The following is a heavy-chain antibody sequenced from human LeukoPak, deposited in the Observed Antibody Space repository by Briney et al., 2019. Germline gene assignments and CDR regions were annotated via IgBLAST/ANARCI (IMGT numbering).Heavy chain of an antibody. CDR3: AREAFWSGLNWFDP. CDR2: IYTSGST. V-gene: IGHV4-4*07. Sequence: SETLSLTCTVSGGSISSYYWSWIRQPAGKGLEWIGRIYTSGSTNYNPSLKSRVTISVDTSKNQFSLKLSSVTAADTAVYYCAREAFWSGLNWFDPWGQGTLVTVSS. CDR1: GGSISSYY. J-gene: IGHJ5*02. D-gene: IGHD3-3*01.